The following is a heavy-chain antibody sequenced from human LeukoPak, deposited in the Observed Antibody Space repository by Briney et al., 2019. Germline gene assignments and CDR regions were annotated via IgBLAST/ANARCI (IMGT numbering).Heavy chain of an antibody. CDR2: ISYDGSNK. V-gene: IGHV3-30*18. Sequence: GGSLRLSCAASGFTFSSYGMHWVRQAPGKGLEWVAVISYDGSNKYYADSVKGRFTISRDNSKNTLYLQMNSLRAEDTAVYYCANGGGDCGDCGGVYWGQGTLVTVSS. J-gene: IGHJ4*02. CDR1: GFTFSSYG. D-gene: IGHD4-17*01. CDR3: ANGGGDCGDCGGVY.